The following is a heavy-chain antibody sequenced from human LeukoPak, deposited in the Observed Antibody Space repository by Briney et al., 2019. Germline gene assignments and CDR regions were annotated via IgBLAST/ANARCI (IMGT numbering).Heavy chain of an antibody. CDR1: GFTFSNHW. J-gene: IGHJ6*02. CDR3: ARANAMDV. CDR2: MNQDGSER. Sequence: QAGGPLRLSCAASGFTFSNHWMTWVRQAPGKGPEWVANMNQDGSERYCVYSVIGRSPISRHNAKTSLYLQMTSLRLEDTPLYYCARANAMDVWGQGTTVTVSS. V-gene: IGHV3-7*04.